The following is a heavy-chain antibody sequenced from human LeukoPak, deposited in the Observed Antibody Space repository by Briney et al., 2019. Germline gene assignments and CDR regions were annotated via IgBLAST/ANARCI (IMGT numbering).Heavy chain of an antibody. CDR3: ARRLDY. Sequence: GGSLRLSCAASKFTFNNYEMNWVRQAPGKGLEWVSYISSSGRTMYYADSVKGRFTISRDNANNSLYLQMNSLRVEDTAVYYCARRLDYWGQGTLVTVSS. J-gene: IGHJ4*02. CDR2: ISSSGRTM. V-gene: IGHV3-48*03. CDR1: KFTFNNYE.